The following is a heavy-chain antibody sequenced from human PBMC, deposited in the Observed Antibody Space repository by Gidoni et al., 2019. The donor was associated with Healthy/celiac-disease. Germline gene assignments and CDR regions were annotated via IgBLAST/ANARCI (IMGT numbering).Heavy chain of an antibody. Sequence: EVQLVESGGGLVQPGGSLRLSCAASGFPFSSYGMSWVRQAQGKGLELGANIQQEGSEKYYVDSVKGRFTISRDNAKNSLYLQMNSLRAEDTAVYYCAREGSGWPVFDYWGQGTLVTVSS. CDR2: IQQEGSEK. V-gene: IGHV3-7*01. CDR1: GFPFSSYG. D-gene: IGHD6-19*01. CDR3: AREGSGWPVFDY. J-gene: IGHJ4*02.